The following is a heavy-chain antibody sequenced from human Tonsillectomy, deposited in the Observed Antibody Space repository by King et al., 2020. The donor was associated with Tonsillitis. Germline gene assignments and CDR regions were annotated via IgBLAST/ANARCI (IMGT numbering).Heavy chain of an antibody. D-gene: IGHD5-24*01. J-gene: IGHJ6*03. Sequence: VHLVESGGGVVQPGRSLRLSCEGSGFTFGNHGMHWVRQAPGKGLEWVAVITDDGSDRFYVDSVKGRFTVSRDNSKHTVYLEMNSLSAEDTAVYYCAKVTGHNCWDYMEVWGKGTTVVVSS. CDR1: GFTFGNHG. CDR3: AKVTGHNCWDYMEV. CDR2: ITDDGSDR. V-gene: IGHV3-30*18.